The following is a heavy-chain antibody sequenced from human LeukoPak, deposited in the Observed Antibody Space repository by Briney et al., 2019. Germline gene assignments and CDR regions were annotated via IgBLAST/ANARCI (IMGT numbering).Heavy chain of an antibody. J-gene: IGHJ4*02. D-gene: IGHD1-26*01. CDR3: ARGGVGYSGSYY. V-gene: IGHV4-59*07. Sequence: PSDTLSLTCTVSGDSISNYYWSWIRQPPGKALEWIGYISYSGSSNYNPSLKSRVTFSVDTSKNQFSLKLSSVTAADTAVYYCARGGVGYSGSYYWGQGTLVTVSS. CDR1: GDSISNYY. CDR2: ISYSGSS.